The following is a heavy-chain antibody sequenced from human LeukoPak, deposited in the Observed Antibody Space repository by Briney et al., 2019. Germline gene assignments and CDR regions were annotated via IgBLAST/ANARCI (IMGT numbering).Heavy chain of an antibody. CDR2: INHSGST. Sequence: SGTLSLTCAVYGGSFSGYYWSWIRQPPGKGLEWIGEINHSGSTNYNPSLKSRVTISVDTSKNQFSLKLSSVAAADTAVYYCARGRNYYVLDYWGQGTLVTVSS. CDR3: ARGRNYYVLDY. D-gene: IGHD3-10*02. V-gene: IGHV4-34*01. CDR1: GGSFSGYY. J-gene: IGHJ4*02.